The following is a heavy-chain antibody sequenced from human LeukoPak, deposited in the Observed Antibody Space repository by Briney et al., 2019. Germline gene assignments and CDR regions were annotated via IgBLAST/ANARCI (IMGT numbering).Heavy chain of an antibody. Sequence: ASETLSLTCTVSGGSISSYYWSWIRQPPGKGLEWIGYIYYSGSTNYNPSLKSRVTISVDTSKNQFSLKLSSVTAADTAVYYCARVQNRTIFGVVLSQFDPWGQGTLVTVSS. D-gene: IGHD3-3*01. CDR1: GGSISSYY. CDR2: IYYSGST. J-gene: IGHJ5*02. CDR3: ARVQNRTIFGVVLSQFDP. V-gene: IGHV4-59*12.